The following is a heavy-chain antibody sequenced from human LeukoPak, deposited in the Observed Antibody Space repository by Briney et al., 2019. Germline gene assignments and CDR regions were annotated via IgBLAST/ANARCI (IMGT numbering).Heavy chain of an antibody. CDR1: GGSISSYY. V-gene: IGHV4-59*01. Sequence: SETLSLTCTVSGGSISSYYWSWIRQPPGKGLEWIGYIYYSGSTNYNPSLKSRVTISVDTSKNQFSLKLSSVTAADTAVYYCARLDYGDSAFDIWGQGAMVTVSS. CDR3: ARLDYGDSAFDI. J-gene: IGHJ3*02. D-gene: IGHD4-17*01. CDR2: IYYSGST.